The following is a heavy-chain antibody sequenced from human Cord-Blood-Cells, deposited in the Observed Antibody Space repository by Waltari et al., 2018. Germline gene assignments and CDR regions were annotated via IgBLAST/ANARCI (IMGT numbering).Heavy chain of an antibody. J-gene: IGHJ4*02. CDR3: ARGSSNDY. V-gene: IGHV3-13*01. Sequence: EVQLVESGGGLVQPGGSLRLSCAASGFTFSSYDMHWVRQATGKGREWGSAIGTAGDTYYPGSMKGRFTIARENAKNSLYLQMSSLRAGDTAVYYCARGSSNDYWGQGTLVTVSS. D-gene: IGHD6-19*01. CDR2: IGTAGDT. CDR1: GFTFSSYD.